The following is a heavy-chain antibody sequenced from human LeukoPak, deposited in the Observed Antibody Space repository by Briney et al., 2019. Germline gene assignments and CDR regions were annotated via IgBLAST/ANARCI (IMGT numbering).Heavy chain of an antibody. J-gene: IGHJ4*02. D-gene: IGHD1-26*01. Sequence: PSETLSLTCTVSGGSISSYYWSWIRQPAGKGLEWIGYIYYSGSTNYNPSLKSRVTISVDTSKNQFSLKLSSVTAADTAVYYCARGKNKYKWELGNYFDYWGQGTLVTVSS. CDR3: ARGKNKYKWELGNYFDY. CDR2: IYYSGST. CDR1: GGSISSYY. V-gene: IGHV4-59*01.